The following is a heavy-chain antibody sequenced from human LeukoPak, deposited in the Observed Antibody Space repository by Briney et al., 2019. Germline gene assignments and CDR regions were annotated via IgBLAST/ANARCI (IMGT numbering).Heavy chain of an antibody. V-gene: IGHV1-2*02. J-gene: IGHJ4*02. CDR1: GYTFTGYY. CDR2: INSKSGCT. Sequence: ASVKVSCKACGYTFTGYYMHWVRQAPGRGLEWMGWINSKSGCTNYAQKFQGRVTMTRDTPISTAYMEQSRLRSDDTAVYYCASGGAARHWGQGTLVTVSS. CDR3: ASGGAARH. D-gene: IGHD6-6*01.